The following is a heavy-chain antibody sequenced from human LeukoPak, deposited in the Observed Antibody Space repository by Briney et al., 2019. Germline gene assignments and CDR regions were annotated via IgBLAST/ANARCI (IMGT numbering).Heavy chain of an antibody. CDR1: GFTFSSYG. J-gene: IGHJ5*02. Sequence: PGGSLRLSCAASGFTFSSYGMHWVRQAPGKGLEWVAVIWYDGSNKYYADSVKGRFTTSRDNSKNTLYLQMNSLRAEDTAVYYCARDEGITIFDPWGQGTLVTVSS. D-gene: IGHD3-3*01. V-gene: IGHV3-33*01. CDR2: IWYDGSNK. CDR3: ARDEGITIFDP.